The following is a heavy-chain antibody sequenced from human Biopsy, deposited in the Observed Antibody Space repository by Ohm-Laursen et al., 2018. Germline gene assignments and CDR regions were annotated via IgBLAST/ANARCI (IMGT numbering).Heavy chain of an antibody. J-gene: IGHJ4*02. Sequence: GASVKVSCKASGYPFITYGISWVRQAPGQGLEWMGWISAYNDHTKFTRKFQDRVTMTTDTSTTTAYMDLRSLRSDDTAVYYCARDPHGEGRDYGSYFDYWGQGTLVTVSS. V-gene: IGHV1-18*01. CDR3: ARDPHGEGRDYGSYFDY. D-gene: IGHD4-17*01. CDR2: ISAYNDHT. CDR1: GYPFITYG.